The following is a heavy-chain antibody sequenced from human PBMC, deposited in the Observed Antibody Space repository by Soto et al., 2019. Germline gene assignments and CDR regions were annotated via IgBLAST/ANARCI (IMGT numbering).Heavy chain of an antibody. CDR2: MNPNSGNT. CDR1: GYTFTSYD. V-gene: IGHV1-8*01. CDR3: AAIGPITMVRGVIINHYYYYMDV. D-gene: IGHD3-10*01. J-gene: IGHJ6*03. Sequence: QVQLVQSGAEVKKPGASVKVSCKASGYTFTSYDINWVRQATGQRLEWMGWMNPNSGNTGYAQKFQGRVTMTRNTSISTAYMELSSLRSEDTAVYYCAAIGPITMVRGVIINHYYYYMDVWGKGTTVTVSS.